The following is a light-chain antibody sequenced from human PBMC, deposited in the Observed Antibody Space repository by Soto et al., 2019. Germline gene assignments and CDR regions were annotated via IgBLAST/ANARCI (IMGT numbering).Light chain of an antibody. CDR1: QSVSSSY. CDR3: QKCGSSPWT. CDR2: GAS. J-gene: IGKJ1*01. V-gene: IGKV3-20*01. Sequence: EFVLTQSPGTLSLSPGERATLSCRASQSVSSSYLAWFQQKPGQAPRLLIYGASSRATGIPDRFSGSVSGTDFTVTISRLEPEDFAVYYCQKCGSSPWTFGQGTKVEIK.